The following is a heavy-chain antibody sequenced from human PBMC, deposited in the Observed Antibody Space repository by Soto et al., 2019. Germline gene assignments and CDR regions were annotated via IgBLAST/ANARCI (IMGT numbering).Heavy chain of an antibody. CDR3: ARDKAMDRGVDY. CDR1: GGSISSGDYY. V-gene: IGHV4-30-4*01. Sequence: PSETLSLTCTVSGGSISSGDYYWSWIRQPPGKGLEWIGYIYYSGSTYYNPSLKSRVTISVDTSKNQFSLKLSSVTAADTAVYYCARDKAMDRGVDYWGQGTLVTVSS. D-gene: IGHD3-10*01. CDR2: IYYSGST. J-gene: IGHJ4*02.